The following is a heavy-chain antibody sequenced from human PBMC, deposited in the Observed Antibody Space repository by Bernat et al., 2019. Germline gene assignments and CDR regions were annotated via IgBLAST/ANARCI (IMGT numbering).Heavy chain of an antibody. J-gene: IGHJ4*02. CDR1: GFTFSSYA. V-gene: IGHV3-23*01. Sequence: EVQLLESGGGLVQPGGSLRLSCAASGFTFSSYAMSWVRQAPGKGLEWVSAISGSGGSTYYADSVKGRFTISRDNSKNTLYLQMNSLRAEDTAVYYCAKDLRGYYGSGSHANYWGQGTLVTVSS. CDR2: ISGSGGST. D-gene: IGHD3-10*01. CDR3: AKDLRGYYGSGSHANY.